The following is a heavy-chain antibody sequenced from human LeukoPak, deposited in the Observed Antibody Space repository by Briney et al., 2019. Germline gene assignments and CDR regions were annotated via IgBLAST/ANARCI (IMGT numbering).Heavy chain of an antibody. V-gene: IGHV3-53*04. CDR1: GFTISNYY. J-gene: IGHJ4*02. Sequence: GGSLRLSCAASGFTISNYYMSWVRQAPGNGLEWVSVIYTGGNTYYTDAVKGRFTISRHNSKNTLYLQMNNLRAEDTAVYYCARGGPATTIDYWGRGTLVTVSS. CDR2: IYTGGNT. D-gene: IGHD1-1*01. CDR3: ARGGPATTIDY.